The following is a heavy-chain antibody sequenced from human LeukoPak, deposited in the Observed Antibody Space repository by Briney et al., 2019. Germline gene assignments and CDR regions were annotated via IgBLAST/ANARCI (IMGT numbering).Heavy chain of an antibody. CDR2: INPSGGST. J-gene: IGHJ4*02. CDR3: ASAALLAAPWRV. CDR1: GYTFTSYY. Sequence: ASVKVSCKASGYTFTSYYMHWVRQAPGQGLEWMGIINPSGGSTSYAQKFQGRVTMTRDMSTSTVYMELSSLRSEDTAVYYCASAALLAAPWRVWGQGTLVTVSS. V-gene: IGHV1-46*01. D-gene: IGHD6-6*01.